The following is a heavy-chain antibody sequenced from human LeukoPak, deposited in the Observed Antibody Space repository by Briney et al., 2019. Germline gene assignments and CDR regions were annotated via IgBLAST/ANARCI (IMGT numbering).Heavy chain of an antibody. J-gene: IGHJ2*01. CDR2: IRSKANGYAT. D-gene: IGHD3-10*01. CDR3: SSSLWFGELLKAFDL. Sequence: GGSLRLSCAASEFTFSGSAMHWVRQASGKGLEWVGRIRSKANGYATAYAASVKGRFTVSRDDSKNTAYLQMNSLKTEDTAVYYCSSSLWFGELLKAFDLWGRGTLVTVSS. V-gene: IGHV3-73*01. CDR1: EFTFSGSA.